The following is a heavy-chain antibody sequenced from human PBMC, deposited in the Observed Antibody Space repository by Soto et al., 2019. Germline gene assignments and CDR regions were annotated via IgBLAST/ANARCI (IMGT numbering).Heavy chain of an antibody. CDR1: GGSISSYY. CDR3: ARATKQWLVLKAFDY. J-gene: IGHJ4*02. Sequence: PSETLSLTCTFSGGSISSYYWSWIRQPPGKGLEWIGYIYYSGSTNYNPSLKSRVTISVDTSKNQFSLKLSSVTAADTAVYYCARATKQWLVLKAFDYWGQGTLVTVSS. V-gene: IGHV4-59*01. D-gene: IGHD6-19*01. CDR2: IYYSGST.